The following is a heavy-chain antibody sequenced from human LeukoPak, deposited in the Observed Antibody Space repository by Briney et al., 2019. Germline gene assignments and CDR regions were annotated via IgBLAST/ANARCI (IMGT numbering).Heavy chain of an antibody. Sequence: PPETLSLTCAVYGGSFSGYYWSWIRQPPGKGLEWIGEINHSGSTNYNPSLKSRVTISVDTSKNQFSLKLSSVTAADTAVYYCARVSWFGELSYFDYWGQGTLVTVSS. J-gene: IGHJ4*02. D-gene: IGHD3-10*01. CDR2: INHSGST. CDR1: GGSFSGYY. V-gene: IGHV4-34*01. CDR3: ARVSWFGELSYFDY.